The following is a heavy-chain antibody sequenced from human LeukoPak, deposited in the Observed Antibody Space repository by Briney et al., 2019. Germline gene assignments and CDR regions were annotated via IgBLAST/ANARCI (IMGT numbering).Heavy chain of an antibody. V-gene: IGHV3-49*04. D-gene: IGHD1-26*01. CDR1: GFTFGDYA. Sequence: PGGSLRLSCTASGFTFGDYAMSRVRQAPGKGLESVGFIRSKAYGGTTEYAASVKGRFTISRDDSKSIAYLQMNSLKTEDTAAYYCSRDPHRVGVTGRNQPYYFDYWGQGTLVTVSS. CDR3: SRDPHRVGVTGRNQPYYFDY. J-gene: IGHJ4*02. CDR2: IRSKAYGGTT.